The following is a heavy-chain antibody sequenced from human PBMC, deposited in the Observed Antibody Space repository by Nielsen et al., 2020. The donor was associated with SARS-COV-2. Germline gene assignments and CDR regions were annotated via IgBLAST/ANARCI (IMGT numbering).Heavy chain of an antibody. CDR2: ISSSSSYI. J-gene: IGHJ4*02. CDR1: GFTFSSYS. Sequence: GESLKISCAASGFTFSSYSMNWVRQAPGKGLEWVSSISSSSSYIYYADSVKGRFTISRDNSKNTLFLQMNSLRPEDTAVYFCARDGPTRATATDYWGQGTLVTVS. V-gene: IGHV3-21*03. D-gene: IGHD2-2*01. CDR3: ARDGPTRATATDY.